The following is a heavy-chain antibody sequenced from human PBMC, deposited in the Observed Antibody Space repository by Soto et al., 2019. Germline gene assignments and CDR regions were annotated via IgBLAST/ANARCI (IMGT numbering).Heavy chain of an antibody. V-gene: IGHV3-23*01. CDR3: AKFPFDWLLFPDAFDI. D-gene: IGHD3-9*01. CDR2: ISGSGGST. Sequence: GGSLRLSCAASGFTFSSYAMSWVRQAPGKGLEWVSAISGSGGSTYYADSVKGRFTISRDNSKNTLYLQMNSLRAEDTAVYYCAKFPFDWLLFPDAFDIWGQGTMVTVSS. J-gene: IGHJ3*02. CDR1: GFTFSSYA.